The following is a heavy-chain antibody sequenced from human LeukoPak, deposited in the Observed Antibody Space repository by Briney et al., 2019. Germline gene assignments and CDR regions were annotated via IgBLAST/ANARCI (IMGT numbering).Heavy chain of an antibody. V-gene: IGHV3-23*01. CDR2: VTGSGGGT. Sequence: GGSLRLSCAASGFTFGNYAMMWVRQAPGKGLEWVSTVTGSGGGTYYADSVKGRFTVSRDNLANTLFLQVISLRGEDTAVYYCAKGAGPGQVDWFDSWGQGTLATVSS. CDR3: AKGAGPGQVDWFDS. CDR1: GFTFGNYA. D-gene: IGHD2-8*02. J-gene: IGHJ5*01.